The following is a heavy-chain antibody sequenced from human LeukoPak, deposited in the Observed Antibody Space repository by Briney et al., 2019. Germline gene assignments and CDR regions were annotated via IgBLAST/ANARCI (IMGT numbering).Heavy chain of an antibody. CDR3: ARGMVEMADY. V-gene: IGHV3-33*01. D-gene: IGHD5-24*01. J-gene: IGHJ4*02. CDR2: IWYDGSNK. Sequence: GGSLRLSCAASGFTFSSYGMHWVRQAPGKGLEWVAVIWYDGSNKYYADSVKGRFTISRDNAKNSLYLQMNSLRAEDTAVYYCARGMVEMADYWGQGTLVTVSS. CDR1: GFTFSSYG.